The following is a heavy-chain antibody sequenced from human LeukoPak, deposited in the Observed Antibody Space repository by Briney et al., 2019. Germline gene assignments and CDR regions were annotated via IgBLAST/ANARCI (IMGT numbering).Heavy chain of an antibody. CDR2: INHSGST. V-gene: IGHV4-34*01. CDR3: ATAYGGNWEYFQH. CDR1: GGSFSGYY. Sequence: KPSETLSLTCAVYGGSFSGYYWSWIRQPPGKGLEWIGEINHSGSTNYNPSLKSRVTISVDTSKNQFSLKLSSVTAADTAVYYCATAYGGNWEYFQHWGQGTLVTVSS. J-gene: IGHJ1*01. D-gene: IGHD4-23*01.